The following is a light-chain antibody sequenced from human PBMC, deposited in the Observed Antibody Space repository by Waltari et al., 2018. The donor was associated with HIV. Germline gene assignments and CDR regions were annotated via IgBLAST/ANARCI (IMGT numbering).Light chain of an antibody. CDR3: QQYDESPVT. CDR2: SAS. Sequence: EIVLTQSPATLSLSPGERATLSCRASQSVSSYLAWFRQKVGQPPRLLIYSASNRAAGVPDRFIGSGSGRDFSLIISRLEPEDFAVYYCQQYDESPVTFGQGTKVEF. CDR1: QSVSSY. V-gene: IGKV3-11*02. J-gene: IGKJ1*01.